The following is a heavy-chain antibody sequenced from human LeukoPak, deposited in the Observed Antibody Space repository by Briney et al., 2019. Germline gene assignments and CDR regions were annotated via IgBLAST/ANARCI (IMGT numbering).Heavy chain of an antibody. Sequence: TGGSLRLSCAPTGITLRTYDMHWVRQRIGKGLEWVSSIETTGDTYYADSVKGRFTISRDNAKNSLYLQMNSLRAEDTAVYYCARGASSFAHYDFWSGYDYWGQGTLVTVSS. CDR1: GITLRTYD. CDR2: IETTGDT. J-gene: IGHJ4*02. V-gene: IGHV3-13*01. D-gene: IGHD3-3*01. CDR3: ARGASSFAHYDFWSGYDY.